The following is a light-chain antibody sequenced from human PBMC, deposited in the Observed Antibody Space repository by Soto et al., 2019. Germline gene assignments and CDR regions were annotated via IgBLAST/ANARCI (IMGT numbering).Light chain of an antibody. V-gene: IGKV3-20*01. Sequence: IELNKSPGTLSLSKGERATLHCRASQSVKSSYLAWYRHKPGQAPRLLIYGTSSRATGIPDRFGGSGSGTDFTLTINRLEPDDFAVYYCHQYGRFNTFCHVRLLEIK. CDR1: QSVKSSY. CDR2: GTS. CDR3: HQYGRFNT. J-gene: IGKJ5*01.